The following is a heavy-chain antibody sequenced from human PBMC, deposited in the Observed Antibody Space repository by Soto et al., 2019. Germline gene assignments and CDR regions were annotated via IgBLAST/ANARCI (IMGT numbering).Heavy chain of an antibody. Sequence: ASVKVFCKASGYTFTSYGISWVRQAPGQGLEWMGWISAYNGNTNYAQKLQGRVTMTTDTSTSTAYMELRSLRSDDTAVYYCARDFWHCSSTSCYTNWFDPWGQGTLVTVSS. CDR2: ISAYNGNT. CDR3: ARDFWHCSSTSCYTNWFDP. J-gene: IGHJ5*02. CDR1: GYTFTSYG. V-gene: IGHV1-18*01. D-gene: IGHD2-2*02.